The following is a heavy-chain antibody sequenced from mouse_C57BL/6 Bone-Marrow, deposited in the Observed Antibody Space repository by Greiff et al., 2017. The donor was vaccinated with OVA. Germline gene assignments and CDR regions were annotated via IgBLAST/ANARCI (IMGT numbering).Heavy chain of an antibody. V-gene: IGHV7-3*01. J-gene: IGHJ1*03. CDR2: IRNKANGYTT. Sequence: EVKLVESGGGLVQPGGSLSLSCAASGFTFTDYYMSWVRQPPGKALEWLGFIRNKANGYTTEYSASVKGRFTISRENAKNTLYLEMSSLRSEDTAMYYCARHAHYYGSSGWYFDVWGTGTTVTVSS. D-gene: IGHD1-1*01. CDR3: ARHAHYYGSSGWYFDV. CDR1: GFTFTDYY.